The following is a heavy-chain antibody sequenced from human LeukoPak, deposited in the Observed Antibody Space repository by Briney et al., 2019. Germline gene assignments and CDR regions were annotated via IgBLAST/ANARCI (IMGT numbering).Heavy chain of an antibody. CDR1: GGSFSGYY. J-gene: IGHJ4*02. CDR3: ARIHYDSSGYPYYFDY. D-gene: IGHD3-22*01. CDR2: INHSGST. Sequence: SETLSLTCAVYGGSFSGYYWSWIRQPPGKGLEWIGEINHSGSTNYNPSLKSRVTISVDTSKNQFSLKLSSVTAADTAVYYCARIHYDSSGYPYYFDYWGQGTLVTVSS. V-gene: IGHV4-34*01.